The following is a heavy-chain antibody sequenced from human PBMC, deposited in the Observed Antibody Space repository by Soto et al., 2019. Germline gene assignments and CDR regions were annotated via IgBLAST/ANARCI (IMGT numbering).Heavy chain of an antibody. J-gene: IGHJ4*02. CDR2: ISGSGGST. CDR3: AKVHSGYDYVLPY. Sequence: EVQLLESGGGLVQPGGSPRLSCAASGFTFSSYAMSWVRQAPGKGLEWVSAISGSGGSTYYADSVKGRFTISRDNSKNTLYLEMNSLRAEDTAVYYCAKVHSGYDYVLPYWGQGTLVTVSS. D-gene: IGHD5-12*01. CDR1: GFTFSSYA. V-gene: IGHV3-23*01.